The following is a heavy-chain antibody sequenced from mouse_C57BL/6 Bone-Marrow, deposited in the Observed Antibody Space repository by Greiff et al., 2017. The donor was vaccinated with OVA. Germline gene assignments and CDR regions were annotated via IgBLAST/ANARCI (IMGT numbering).Heavy chain of an antibody. D-gene: IGHD2-1*01. Sequence: VQLQQSDAELVKPGASVKISCKVSGYTFTDHTIHWMKQRPEQGLEWIGYIYPRDGSTKYNEKFKGKATLTADKSSSTAYMQLNSLTSEDSAVYFCARVDYGNYGTWYFDVWGTGTTVTVSS. CDR2: IYPRDGST. J-gene: IGHJ1*03. CDR1: GYTFTDHT. V-gene: IGHV1-78*01. CDR3: ARVDYGNYGTWYFDV.